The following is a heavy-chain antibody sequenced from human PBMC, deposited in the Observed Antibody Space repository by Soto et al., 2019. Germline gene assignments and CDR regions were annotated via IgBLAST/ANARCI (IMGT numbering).Heavy chain of an antibody. CDR1: GYTFTNYA. J-gene: IGHJ4*02. V-gene: IGHV1-3*01. CDR3: ARDSHGCDY. CDR2: INAGNGNT. D-gene: IGHD6-19*01. Sequence: QVQLVQSGAEVKKPGASVKVSCKASGYTFTNYAMHWVRQAPGQRLEWMGWINAGNGNTKYSQKFQDRVTITRDTSASTAYMDLSSLTSEDTAVYYCARDSHGCDYWGQGTLVTVSS.